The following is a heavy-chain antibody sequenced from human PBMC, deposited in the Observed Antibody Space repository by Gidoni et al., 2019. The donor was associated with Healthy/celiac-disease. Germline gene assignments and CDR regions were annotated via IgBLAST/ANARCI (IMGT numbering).Heavy chain of an antibody. V-gene: IGHV4-34*01. CDR3: ARVGRLWGPRFSRWFDP. CDR1: GGSFSGYY. Sequence: QVQLQQGGAGLLKPSETLSLTCAVYGGSFSGYYWSWIRQPPGKGLEWIGEINHSGSTNYNPSLKSRVTISVDTSKNQFSLKLSSVTAADTAVYYCARVGRLWGPRFSRWFDPWGQGTLVTVSS. CDR2: INHSGST. D-gene: IGHD3-16*01. J-gene: IGHJ5*02.